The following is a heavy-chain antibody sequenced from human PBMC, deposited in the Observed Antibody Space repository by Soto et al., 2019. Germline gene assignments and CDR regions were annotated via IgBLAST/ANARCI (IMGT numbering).Heavy chain of an antibody. J-gene: IGHJ4*02. CDR2: IFSNDEK. Sequence: QVTLKESGPVLVKPTETLTLTCTVSGFSLSNARMGVSWIRQPPGNALEWLAHIFSNDEKSYIKSLKSRLTISKDPSKSLVVLTMTNMDPVATATYYCARRAYYYDSSGYSPDYFDYWGQGTLVTGSS. CDR3: ARRAYYYDSSGYSPDYFDY. CDR1: GFSLSNARMG. D-gene: IGHD3-22*01. V-gene: IGHV2-26*01.